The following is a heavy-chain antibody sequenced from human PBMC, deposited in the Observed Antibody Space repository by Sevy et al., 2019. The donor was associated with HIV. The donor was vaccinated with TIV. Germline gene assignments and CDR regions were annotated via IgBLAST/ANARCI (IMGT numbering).Heavy chain of an antibody. J-gene: IGHJ4*02. Sequence: GGSLRLSCAASGFMFSVYTMHWVRQAPGKGLEWMAVISYDGVSQYYADSVKGRFTISRDNSKTTLYLQMNSLRTEDTAVYYCARDPNTNMATYYFDSWGQGTLVTVSS. CDR2: ISYDGVSQ. CDR1: GFMFSVYT. CDR3: ARDPNTNMATYYFDS. V-gene: IGHV3-30*04. D-gene: IGHD5-18*01.